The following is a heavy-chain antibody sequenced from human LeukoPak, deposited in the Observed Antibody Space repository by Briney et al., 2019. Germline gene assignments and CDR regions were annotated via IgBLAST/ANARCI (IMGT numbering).Heavy chain of an antibody. D-gene: IGHD2-15*01. V-gene: IGHV4-59*08. Sequence: PETLSLTCNVSGGSISNYYWSWIRQPPGKGLEWIGYMYHTGHTMYNSSLKSRVTMSLDTSKNHFSLRLRSVTAADTAVYYCARHPFATPFDYWGPGTLVTVSS. CDR1: GGSISNYY. J-gene: IGHJ4*02. CDR3: ARHPFATPFDY. CDR2: MYHTGHT.